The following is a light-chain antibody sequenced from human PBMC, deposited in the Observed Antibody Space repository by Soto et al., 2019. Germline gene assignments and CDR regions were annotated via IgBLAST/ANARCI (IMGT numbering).Light chain of an antibody. CDR1: HGISSA. J-gene: IGKJ4*01. CDR3: QQCNNYNLI. Sequence: AIQLTQSPSSLSASVGDRVTITCRASHGISSALAWYQQKTGKAPKLLIYDASSLESGVPSRFSGSGSGTDFTLTISSLQPEDFATYYCQQCNNYNLICCGGTKVDIK. V-gene: IGKV1D-13*01. CDR2: DAS.